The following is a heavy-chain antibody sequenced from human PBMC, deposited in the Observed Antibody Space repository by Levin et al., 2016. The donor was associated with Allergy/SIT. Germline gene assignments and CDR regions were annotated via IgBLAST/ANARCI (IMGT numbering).Heavy chain of an antibody. V-gene: IGHV2-5*02. Sequence: SGPTLVKPTQTLTLTCTFSGFSLSTSGVGVGWIRQPPGKALEWLALIYWDDDKRYSPSLKSRLTITKDTSKNQVVLTMTNMDPVDTATYYCAHRHVNGDSPYYFDYWGQGTLVTVSS. J-gene: IGHJ4*02. D-gene: IGHD4-17*01. CDR1: GFSLSTSGVG. CDR2: IYWDDDK. CDR3: AHRHVNGDSPYYFDY.